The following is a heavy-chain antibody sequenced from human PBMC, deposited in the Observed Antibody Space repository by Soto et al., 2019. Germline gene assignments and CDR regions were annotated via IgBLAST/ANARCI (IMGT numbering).Heavy chain of an antibody. D-gene: IGHD2-21*02. CDR2: IYYSGST. J-gene: IGHJ4*02. Sequence: PSETLSLTCTVSGGSISSGDYYWSWIRQPPGKGLEWIGYIYYSGSTYYNPSLKSRVTISVDTSKNQFSLKLSSVTAADTAVYYCARGQACGGDCYPQFGYWGQGTLVTVSS. V-gene: IGHV4-30-4*01. CDR3: ARGQACGGDCYPQFGY. CDR1: GGSISSGDYY.